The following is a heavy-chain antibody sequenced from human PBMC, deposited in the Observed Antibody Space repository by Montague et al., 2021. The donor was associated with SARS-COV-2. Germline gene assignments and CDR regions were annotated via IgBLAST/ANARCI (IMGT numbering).Heavy chain of an antibody. V-gene: IGHV4-34*01. Sequence: SETLSLTCAVYGGSFGVHYWSWVRQPPGKGLEWIGEINRMGHTNYNPSLESRFTISVDTSKNQFSLKLSSVTAADTAVYYCAEGFTSLSGAGYWSQGTPVTVSS. D-gene: IGHD3-10*02. J-gene: IGHJ1*01. CDR1: GGSFGVHY. CDR3: AEGFTSLSGAGY. CDR2: INRMGHT.